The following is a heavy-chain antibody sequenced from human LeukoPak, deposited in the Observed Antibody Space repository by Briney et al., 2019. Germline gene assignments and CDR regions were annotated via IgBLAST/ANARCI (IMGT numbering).Heavy chain of an antibody. CDR1: GFTFSSYA. CDR2: IKQDGSEK. D-gene: IGHD5-12*01. Sequence: VQPGGSLRLSCAVSGFTFSSYAMSWVRQAPGKGLEWVANIKQDGSEKYYVDSVKGRFTISRDNAKNSLYLQMNSLRAEDTAVYYCARVGSWDIAYVDYWGQGTLVTVSS. J-gene: IGHJ4*02. V-gene: IGHV3-7*01. CDR3: ARVGSWDIAYVDY.